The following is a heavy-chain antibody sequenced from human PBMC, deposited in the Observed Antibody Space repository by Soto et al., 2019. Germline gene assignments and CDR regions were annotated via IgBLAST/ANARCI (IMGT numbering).Heavy chain of an antibody. D-gene: IGHD6-19*01. Sequence: QVQLVQSGAEVRKPGSSVKVSCKASGGTFSSDAVSWVRQAPGQGLEWMGGLIPILGTTHYAQKFQGRVTITADESTNTAYMELSSLRSDDTAVYYCARASGYVSGWYHDYWGQGTRATVSS. CDR1: GGTFSSDA. CDR3: ARASGYVSGWYHDY. V-gene: IGHV1-69*01. CDR2: LIPILGTT. J-gene: IGHJ4*02.